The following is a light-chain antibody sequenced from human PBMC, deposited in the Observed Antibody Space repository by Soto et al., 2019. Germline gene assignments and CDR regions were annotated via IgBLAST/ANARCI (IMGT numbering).Light chain of an antibody. J-gene: IGKJ5*01. Sequence: EAVMTQSPATLSVSPGERGTLSCRASQSVSTNLAWYQQKPGQAPRLLIYDASTRATGIPVRFSGSGSGTEFTLTISSLQPEDFAVYYCQQYNYWPPLTFGQGTRLEIK. CDR3: QQYNYWPPLT. V-gene: IGKV3-15*01. CDR1: QSVSTN. CDR2: DAS.